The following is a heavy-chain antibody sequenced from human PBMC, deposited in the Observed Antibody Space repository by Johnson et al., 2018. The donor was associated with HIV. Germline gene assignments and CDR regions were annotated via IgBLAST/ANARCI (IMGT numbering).Heavy chain of an antibody. CDR3: ARGLNCTKGICYTWAFDI. CDR2: IWYDGSNK. CDR1: GFTFSNYG. V-gene: IGHV3-30*19. Sequence: QVQLVESGGGVVQPGRSLRLSCAASGFTFSNYGMHWVRQAPGKGLEWVAVIWYDGSNKYYADSVKGRFTISRDNSKNTLYLQMNSLRAEDTAVYYCARGLNCTKGICYTWAFDIWGQGIMVTVSS. D-gene: IGHD2-8*01. J-gene: IGHJ3*02.